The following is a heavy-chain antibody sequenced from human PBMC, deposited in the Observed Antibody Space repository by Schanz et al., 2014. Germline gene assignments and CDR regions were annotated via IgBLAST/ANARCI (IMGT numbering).Heavy chain of an antibody. D-gene: IGHD5-18*01. J-gene: IGHJ5*02. CDR3: ARRSVSPSGNSYGYVVAWFDP. CDR1: GGSISSSNW. Sequence: QVQLQESGPGLVKPSGTLSLTCAVSGGSISSSNWWSWVRQPPGKGLEWIGEIYHRGSTNYKPSLKMRAPTSADKSKNQFSLKLGSVTAADTAVYYCARRSVSPSGNSYGYVVAWFDPWGQGTLVTVSS. V-gene: IGHV4-4*02. CDR2: IYHRGST.